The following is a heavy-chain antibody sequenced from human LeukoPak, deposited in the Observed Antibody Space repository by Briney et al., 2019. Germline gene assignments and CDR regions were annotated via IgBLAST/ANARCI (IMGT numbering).Heavy chain of an antibody. Sequence: GGSLRLSRAASGFTFSNYALSWVRQAPGKGLEWVSTISDTSTNTYYADSVTGRFTISRDNSMNTLYLQMNSLRAEDTAIYFCAKVPYPDYGSWRPPFMDVWGQGTTVAVSS. CDR3: AKVPYPDYGSWRPPFMDV. D-gene: IGHD3-10*01. CDR2: ISDTSTNT. J-gene: IGHJ6*02. V-gene: IGHV3-23*01. CDR1: GFTFSNYA.